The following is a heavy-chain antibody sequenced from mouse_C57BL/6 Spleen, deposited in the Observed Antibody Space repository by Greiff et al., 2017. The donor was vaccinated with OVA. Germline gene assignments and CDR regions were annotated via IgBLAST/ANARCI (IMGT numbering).Heavy chain of an antibody. CDR3: ARAHYGSSYWYFDV. J-gene: IGHJ1*03. Sequence: VQLQQSGPELVKPGASVKIFCKASGYSFTDYNMNWVKQSNGKSLEWIGVINPNYGTTSYNQKFKGKATLTVDQSSSTAYMQLNSLTSEDSAVYYCARAHYGSSYWYFDVWGTGTTVTVSS. CDR2: INPNYGTT. CDR1: GYSFTDYN. D-gene: IGHD1-1*01. V-gene: IGHV1-39*01.